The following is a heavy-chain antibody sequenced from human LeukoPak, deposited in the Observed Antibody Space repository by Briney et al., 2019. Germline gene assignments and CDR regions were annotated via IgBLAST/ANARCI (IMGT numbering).Heavy chain of an antibody. J-gene: IGHJ4*02. V-gene: IGHV3-7*03. CDR3: ARDQGGTMVRGIITVLDY. CDR1: GFTFSSYW. Sequence: GGSLRLSCAASGFTFSSYWMSWVRQAPGKGLEWVANIKQDGSEKYYVDSVKGRFTISRDNAKNSLYLQMYSLRAEDTAVYYCARDQGGTMVRGIITVLDYWGQGTLVTVSS. CDR2: IKQDGSEK. D-gene: IGHD3-10*01.